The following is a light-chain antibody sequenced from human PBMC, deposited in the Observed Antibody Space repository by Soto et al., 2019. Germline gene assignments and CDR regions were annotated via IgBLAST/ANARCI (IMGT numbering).Light chain of an antibody. V-gene: IGLV2-14*01. Sequence: SVLTQPASVSGSPGQSITISCTGTISDIGVYEYVSWYQQHPGKAPRLMIYEVTYRPSGVSNRFSGSKSGSTASLTISGLQAEDEADYYCSSYTDSSTLGLYVFGTGTKVTVL. CDR3: SSYTDSSTLGLYV. CDR2: EVT. J-gene: IGLJ1*01. CDR1: ISDIGVYEY.